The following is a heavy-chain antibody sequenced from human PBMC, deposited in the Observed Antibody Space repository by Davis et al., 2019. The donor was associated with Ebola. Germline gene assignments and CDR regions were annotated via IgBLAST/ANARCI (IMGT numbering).Heavy chain of an antibody. CDR3: ARSCRSLGKDAFDI. V-gene: IGHV4-4*02. CDR2: INHSGST. J-gene: IGHJ3*02. Sequence: SETLSLTCAVSGGSISSSNWWSWVRQPPGKGLEWIGEINHSGSTNYNPSLKSRVTISVDTSKNQFSLKLSSVTAADTAVYYCARSCRSLGKDAFDIWGQGTMVTVSS. CDR1: GGSISSSNW. D-gene: IGHD7-27*01.